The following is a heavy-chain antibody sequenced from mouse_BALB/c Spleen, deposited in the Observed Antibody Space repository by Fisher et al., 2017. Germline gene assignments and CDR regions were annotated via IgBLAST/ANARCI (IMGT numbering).Heavy chain of an antibody. V-gene: IGHV1-9*01. J-gene: IGHJ1*01. Sequence: KFKGKATFTADTSSNTAYMQLSSLTSEDSAVYYCARGHGNWYFDVWGAGTTVTVSS. D-gene: IGHD2-1*01. CDR3: ARGHGNWYFDV.